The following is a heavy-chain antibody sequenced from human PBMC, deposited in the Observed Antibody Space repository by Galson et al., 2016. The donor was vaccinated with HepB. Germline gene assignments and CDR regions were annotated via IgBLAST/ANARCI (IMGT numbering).Heavy chain of an antibody. CDR3: ATDGSCGTNGDCFES. Sequence: SLRLSCAASGFSFSRFGMHWVRRAPGKGLEWVAYIKSGGRQTFYPDSVRGRFTISRDDSQEILYLQINSLRAEDTAVYYCATDGSCGTNGDCFESWGQGTQVTV. CDR1: GFSFSRFG. CDR2: IKSGGRQT. V-gene: IGHV3-33*03. D-gene: IGHD3-10*01. J-gene: IGHJ4*02.